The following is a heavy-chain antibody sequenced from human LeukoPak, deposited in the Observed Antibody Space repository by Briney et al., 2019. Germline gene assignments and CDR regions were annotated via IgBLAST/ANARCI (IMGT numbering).Heavy chain of an antibody. V-gene: IGHV4-61*05. J-gene: IGHJ4*02. Sequence: PSETLSLTCAVSGVSISSSTYYWGWIRQPPGKGLEWIGYIYYGGSTNYNPSLKSRVTISVDTSKNQFSLKLSSVTAADTAVYYCASYSYYYDSSGYFGYWGQGTLVTVSS. CDR1: GVSISSSTYY. CDR3: ASYSYYYDSSGYFGY. D-gene: IGHD3-22*01. CDR2: IYYGGST.